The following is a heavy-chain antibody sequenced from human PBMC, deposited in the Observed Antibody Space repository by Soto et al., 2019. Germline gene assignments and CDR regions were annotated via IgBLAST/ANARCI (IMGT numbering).Heavy chain of an antibody. CDR2: INPNSGGT. CDR1: GYTFTCYY. V-gene: IGHV1-2*02. D-gene: IGHD1-1*01. CDR3: ARDGTAAIDY. J-gene: IGHJ4*02. Sequence: XSGEVSCGASGYTFTCYYMPLVRQAPGQGLEWMGWINPNSGGTNYAQKFQGRVTMTRDTSISTAYMELSRLSSDDTAVYYCARDGTAAIDYWGQGTLVTVS.